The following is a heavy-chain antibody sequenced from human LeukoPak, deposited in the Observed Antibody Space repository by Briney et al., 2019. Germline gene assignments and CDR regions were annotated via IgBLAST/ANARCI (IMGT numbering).Heavy chain of an antibody. V-gene: IGHV4-39*01. J-gene: IGHJ5*02. CDR3: ARSLLGYCSSTSCYFNWFDP. CDR2: IYYSGST. Sequence: SETLSLTCTVSGGSISSSSYYWGWIRQPPGKGLEWIGGIYYSGSTYYNPSLKSRVTISVDTSKNQFSLKLSSVTAADTAVYCCARSLLGYCSSTSCYFNWFDPWGQGTLVTVSS. D-gene: IGHD2-2*01. CDR1: GGSISSSSYY.